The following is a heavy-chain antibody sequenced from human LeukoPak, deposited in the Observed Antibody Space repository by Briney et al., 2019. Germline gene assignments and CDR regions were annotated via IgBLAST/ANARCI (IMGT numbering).Heavy chain of an antibody. Sequence: ASETLSLTCTVSGGSISSYYWSWIRQPPGKGLEWIGYIYYSGGTNYNPSLKSRVTISVDTSKHQFSLKLSSVTAADTAVYYCAREGIAVACPYYYYYMDVWGKGTTVTVSS. D-gene: IGHD6-19*01. CDR3: AREGIAVACPYYYYYMDV. CDR2: IYYSGGT. CDR1: GGSISSYY. J-gene: IGHJ6*03. V-gene: IGHV4-59*01.